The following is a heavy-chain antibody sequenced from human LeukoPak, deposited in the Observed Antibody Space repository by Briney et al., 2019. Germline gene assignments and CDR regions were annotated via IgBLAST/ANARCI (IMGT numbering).Heavy chain of an antibody. CDR3: ARDRSSGWPVPTYFDY. Sequence: SETLSLTCAVSGYSISSGYYWGWIRQPPGKGLEWIGSIYHSGSTYHNPSLKSPVTISVDTSKNQFSLKLSSVTAADTAVYYCARDRSSGWPVPTYFDYWGQGTLVTVSS. V-gene: IGHV4-38-2*02. J-gene: IGHJ4*02. CDR2: IYHSGST. CDR1: GYSISSGYY. D-gene: IGHD6-19*01.